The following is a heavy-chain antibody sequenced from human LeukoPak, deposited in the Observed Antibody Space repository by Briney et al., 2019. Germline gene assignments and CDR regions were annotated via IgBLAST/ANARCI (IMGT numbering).Heavy chain of an antibody. CDR1: GLTFSSYS. Sequence: GGSLRLSCAASGLTFSSYSMHWVRQAPGKGLEYVSGISNNGDSTYHANSVKGRFIISRDNSKNTLYLQMGSLRVEDMAVYYCARGDGSGSWRIDYWGQGTLVIVSS. CDR2: ISNNGDST. CDR3: ARGDGSGSWRIDY. J-gene: IGHJ4*02. V-gene: IGHV3-64*01. D-gene: IGHD3-10*01.